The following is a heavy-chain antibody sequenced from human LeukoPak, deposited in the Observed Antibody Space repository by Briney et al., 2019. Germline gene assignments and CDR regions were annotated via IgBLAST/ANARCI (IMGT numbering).Heavy chain of an antibody. V-gene: IGHV3-38-3*01. Sequence: PGGSLRLSCAASGFTFDDYGMSWVRQAPGKGLEWVSSISGGSTYYADSRKGRFTISRDNSKNTLHLQMNSLRAEDTAVYYCARDHSSSWYLFDYWGQGTLVTVSS. D-gene: IGHD6-13*01. CDR2: ISGGST. CDR3: ARDHSSSWYLFDY. CDR1: GFTFDDYG. J-gene: IGHJ4*02.